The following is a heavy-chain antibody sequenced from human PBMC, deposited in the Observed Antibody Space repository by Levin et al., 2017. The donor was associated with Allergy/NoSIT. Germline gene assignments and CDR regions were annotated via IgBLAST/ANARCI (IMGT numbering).Heavy chain of an antibody. CDR3: AKDMSHDRSGYYYEY. V-gene: IGHV3-9*01. J-gene: IGHJ4*02. CDR2: ISWNSGST. Sequence: SLKISCAASGFIFDDYAMHWVRQAPGKGLEWVSGISWNSGSTGYADSVKGRFTISRDNAKNSLYLQMNSLRAEDTALYYCAKDMSHDRSGYYYEYWGQGTLVTVSS. CDR1: GFIFDDYA. D-gene: IGHD3-22*01.